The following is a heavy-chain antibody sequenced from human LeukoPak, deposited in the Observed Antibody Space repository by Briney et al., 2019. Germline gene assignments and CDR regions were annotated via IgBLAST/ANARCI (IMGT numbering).Heavy chain of an antibody. V-gene: IGHV4-34*01. CDR2: INHIGST. Sequence: SETLSLTCAVYGGSFSGYYWSWIRQPPGKGLEWIGEINHIGSTNYNPSLKIRVTISVDTSKNQFSLKLSSVTAADTAVYYCASRKLLWFGEISRGMDVWGQGTTVTVSS. CDR1: GGSFSGYY. J-gene: IGHJ6*02. D-gene: IGHD3-10*01. CDR3: ASRKLLWFGEISRGMDV.